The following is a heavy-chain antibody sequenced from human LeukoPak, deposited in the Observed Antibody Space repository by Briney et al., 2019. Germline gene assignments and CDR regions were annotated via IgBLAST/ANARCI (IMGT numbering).Heavy chain of an antibody. V-gene: IGHV3-23*01. D-gene: IGHD6-13*01. J-gene: IGHJ4*02. CDR3: AKDRVVGSSWYRGFFDY. CDR2: ISGGGGST. Sequence: PGGSLRLSCAASGFTFSTYAMSWVRQAPGKGLEWVSSISGGGGSTYYADSVKGRVTVSRDNSKSTLYLQMNSLRAEDTAVYYCAKDRVVGSSWYRGFFDYWGQGTLVTVSS. CDR1: GFTFSTYA.